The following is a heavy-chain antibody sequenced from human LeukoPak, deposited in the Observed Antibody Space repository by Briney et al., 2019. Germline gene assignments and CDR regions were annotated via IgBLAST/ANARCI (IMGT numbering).Heavy chain of an antibody. D-gene: IGHD3-10*01. J-gene: IGHJ4*02. CDR1: GGSISSSSYY. CDR3: ARQNYYGSGKVIYFDY. Sequence: SETLSLTCTVSGGSISSSSYYWGWIRQPPGKGLEWIGSIYYSGSTYYNPPLKSRVTISVDTSKNQFSLKLSSVTAADTAVYYCARQNYYGSGKVIYFDYWGQGTLVTVSS. CDR2: IYYSGST. V-gene: IGHV4-39*01.